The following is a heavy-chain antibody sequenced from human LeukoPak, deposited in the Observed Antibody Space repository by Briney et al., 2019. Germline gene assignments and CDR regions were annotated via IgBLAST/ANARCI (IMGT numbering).Heavy chain of an antibody. V-gene: IGHV1-69*13. CDR1: GGTFSSYA. CDR3: ARDSTHYYDSSGYSMEDP. Sequence: SVTVSCTASGGTFSSYAISWVRQAPGQGLEWMGGIIPIFGTANYAQKFQGRVTITADESTSTAYMELSSLRSEDTAVYYCARDSTHYYDSSGYSMEDPWGQGTLVTVSS. D-gene: IGHD3-22*01. J-gene: IGHJ5*02. CDR2: IIPIFGTA.